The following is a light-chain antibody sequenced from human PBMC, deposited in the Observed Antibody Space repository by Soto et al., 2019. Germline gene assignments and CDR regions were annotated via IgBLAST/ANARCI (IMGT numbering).Light chain of an antibody. Sequence: ETVLTQSPGTLSLSPGERATLSCRASQSVSSSYLAWYQQKPGQAPRLLIYGASSRATGIPDRFSGSGSGTDFTLTISRLEPEDSAVYYCLQYGSPPGTFDQGTKVEIK. CDR1: QSVSSSY. V-gene: IGKV3-20*01. J-gene: IGKJ1*01. CDR2: GAS. CDR3: LQYGSPPGT.